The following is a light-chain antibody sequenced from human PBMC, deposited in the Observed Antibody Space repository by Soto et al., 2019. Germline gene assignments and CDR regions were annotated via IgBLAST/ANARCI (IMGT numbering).Light chain of an antibody. CDR3: QQYHNYPVT. CDR1: QEISNH. V-gene: IGKV1-16*02. Sequence: DIQMTQSPSSLSASVGDRVTITCRASQEISNHLAWFQQKPGKPPKSLLYDASSLQSGVTSKFSGSGSGTDFTLTISSLQPEEFATYYCQQYHNYPVTFGGGTKVEIK. J-gene: IGKJ4*01. CDR2: DAS.